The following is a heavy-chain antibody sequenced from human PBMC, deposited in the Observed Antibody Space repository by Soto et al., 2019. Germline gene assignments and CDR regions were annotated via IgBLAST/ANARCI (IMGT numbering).Heavy chain of an antibody. CDR1: GFIFGFYW. Sequence: EVHLEESGGDLVQPGGSLRLSCSASGFIFGFYWMTWVRQAPGKGLEWVANIERHGNDKYYVDSVTGRFTISRDNAQNSLFLQMNNLRAEDTAVYFCARIRATDYEIDYWGQRTLVTVSS. D-gene: IGHD3-22*01. J-gene: IGHJ4*02. CDR3: ARIRATDYEIDY. V-gene: IGHV3-7*03. CDR2: IERHGNDK.